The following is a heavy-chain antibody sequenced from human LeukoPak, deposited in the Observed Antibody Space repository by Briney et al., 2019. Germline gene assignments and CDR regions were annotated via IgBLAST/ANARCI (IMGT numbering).Heavy chain of an antibody. Sequence: PGGSLRLSCAASGFSFSTHALHWVRQAPGKGLEWVAVIWYDGSNKYYADSVKGRFTISRDNSKNTLYLQMNSLRAEDTAVYYCARRDGYFLDYWGQGTLVTVSS. J-gene: IGHJ4*02. CDR1: GFSFSTHA. CDR2: IWYDGSNK. V-gene: IGHV3-33*08. CDR3: ARRDGYFLDY. D-gene: IGHD3-9*01.